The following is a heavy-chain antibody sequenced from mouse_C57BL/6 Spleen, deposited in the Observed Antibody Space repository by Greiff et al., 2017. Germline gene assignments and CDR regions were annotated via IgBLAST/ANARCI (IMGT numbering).Heavy chain of an antibody. D-gene: IGHD3-2*02. CDR1: GYTFTSYW. Sequence: QVQLQQSGAELVKPGASVKLSCKASGYTFTSYWMQWVKQRPGQGLEWIGEIDPSDSYTNYNQKFKGKATLTVDTSSSTAYMQLSSLTSEDSAVYYCARPAQATSYWGQGTTLTVSS. V-gene: IGHV1-50*01. J-gene: IGHJ2*01. CDR2: IDPSDSYT. CDR3: ARPAQATSY.